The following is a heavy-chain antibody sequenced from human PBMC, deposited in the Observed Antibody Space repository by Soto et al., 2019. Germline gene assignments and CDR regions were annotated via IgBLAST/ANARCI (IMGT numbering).Heavy chain of an antibody. CDR2: IYGDEDT. V-gene: IGHV2-5*02. Sequence: QITLKESGPTLVKPTQTLTLTCTFSGFSLTTSGVGVAWIRQPTGKALECVALIYGDEDTRYSPSLKSRLTNAKHTPKTHVVFTMTSTDPVDTATYYCARNRFGGYVSAFEVWGQGKMVNFSS. D-gene: IGHD5-12*01. J-gene: IGHJ3*01. CDR1: GFSLTTSGVG. CDR3: ARNRFGGYVSAFEV.